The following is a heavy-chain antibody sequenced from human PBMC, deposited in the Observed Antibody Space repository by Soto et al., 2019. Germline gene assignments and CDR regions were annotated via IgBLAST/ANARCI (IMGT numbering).Heavy chain of an antibody. V-gene: IGHV3-30-3*01. CDR2: ISYDGSNK. CDR3: AREWGMDV. J-gene: IGHJ6*02. Sequence: QVQLVESGGGVVQPGRSLRLSCAASGFTFSSYAMHWVRQAPGKGLEWVAVISYDGSNKYYADSVKGRFTISRDNSKNTLYLQMNSLRAEDTAVYYCAREWGMDVWGQGTTVTVSS. CDR1: GFTFSSYA.